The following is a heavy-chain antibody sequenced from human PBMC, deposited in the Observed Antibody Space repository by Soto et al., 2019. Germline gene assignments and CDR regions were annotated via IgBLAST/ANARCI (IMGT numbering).Heavy chain of an antibody. CDR2: INHSGST. CDR3: ARTPITMVRGVPKRYFDY. CDR1: GGSFSGYY. J-gene: IGHJ4*02. Sequence: TSETLSLTCAVYGGSFSGYYWSWIRQPPGKGLEWIGEINHSGSTNYNPSLKSRVTISVDTSKNQFSLKLSSVTAADTAVYYCARTPITMVRGVPKRYFDYWGQGTLVTVSS. V-gene: IGHV4-34*01. D-gene: IGHD3-10*01.